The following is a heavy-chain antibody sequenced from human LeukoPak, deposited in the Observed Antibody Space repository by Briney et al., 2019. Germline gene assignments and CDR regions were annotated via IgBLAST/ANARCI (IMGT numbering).Heavy chain of an antibody. CDR2: MNSDGTTA. J-gene: IGHJ4*02. Sequence: GGSLRLSCAGSGFAFSSSWMHWVRQAPGKGLVWVSRMNSDGTTANYADSVKGRFTISRDNAKNTLYLQMNSLTVEDTAVYYCTIAGSYRFDYWGQGTLVTVSP. CDR3: TIAGSYRFDY. V-gene: IGHV3-74*01. CDR1: GFAFSSSW. D-gene: IGHD3-16*02.